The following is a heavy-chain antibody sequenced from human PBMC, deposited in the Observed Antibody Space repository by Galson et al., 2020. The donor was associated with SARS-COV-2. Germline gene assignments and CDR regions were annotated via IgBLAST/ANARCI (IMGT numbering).Heavy chain of an antibody. V-gene: IGHV4-61*09. D-gene: IGHD3-22*01. CDR3: GRYRGYYDSSGFYRAFYFYF. Sequence: TLSLTCTVSGGSISSGSYYWSWIRQPAGKGLEWIGHIYTSGSTNYNPSLKSRVTISVDTSKNQFSLKLSCVTAADTAVYSCGRYRGYYDSSGFYRAFYFYFCCQGTLVTVSS. CDR1: GGSISSGSYY. J-gene: IGHJ4*02. CDR2: IYTSGST.